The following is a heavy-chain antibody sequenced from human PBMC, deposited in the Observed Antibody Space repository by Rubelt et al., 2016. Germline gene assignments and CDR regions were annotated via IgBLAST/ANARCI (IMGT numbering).Heavy chain of an antibody. J-gene: IGHJ4*02. CDR3: ATGDRSSSWYPFDY. V-gene: IGHV3-23*01. D-gene: IGHD6-13*01. CDR2: ISASGGTT. Sequence: GKGLEWLSGISASGGTTYYADSVKGRFTISRDNPESTLYLQMNSLRAEDTAVYYCATGDRSSSWYPFDYWGQGTLVTVSS.